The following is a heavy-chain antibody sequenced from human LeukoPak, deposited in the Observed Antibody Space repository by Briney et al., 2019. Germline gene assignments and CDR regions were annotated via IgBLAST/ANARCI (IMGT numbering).Heavy chain of an antibody. CDR3: ARDPPPAAMVTGFYYYYYGMDV. Sequence: GASVKVACKASGDTFTSYGISWVRQAPGQGLEWMGWISAYNGNTNYAQKLQGRVTMTTDTSTSTAYMELRSLRSDDTAVYYCARDPPPAAMVTGFYYYYYGMDVWGQGTTVTVSS. CDR2: ISAYNGNT. D-gene: IGHD5-18*01. V-gene: IGHV1-18*01. J-gene: IGHJ6*02. CDR1: GDTFTSYG.